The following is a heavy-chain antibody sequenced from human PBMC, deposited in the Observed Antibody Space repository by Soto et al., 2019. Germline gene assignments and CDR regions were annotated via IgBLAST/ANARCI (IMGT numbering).Heavy chain of an antibody. V-gene: IGHV1-69*13. Sequence: ASVKVSCKASGGTFSSYAISWVRQAPGQGLEWTGGIIPIFGTANYAQKFQGRVTITADESTSTAYMELSSLRSEDTAVYYCARVEYYYDSSALTWFDPCGQGTLVTVCS. CDR1: GGTFSSYA. CDR3: ARVEYYYDSSALTWFDP. J-gene: IGHJ5*02. D-gene: IGHD3-22*01. CDR2: IIPIFGTA.